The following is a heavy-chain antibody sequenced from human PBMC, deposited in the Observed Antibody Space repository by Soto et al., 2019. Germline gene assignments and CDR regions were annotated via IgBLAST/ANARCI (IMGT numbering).Heavy chain of an antibody. Sequence: GGSLRLSCAASGFTFSSYSMNWVRQAPGKGLEWVSSISSSSSYIYYADSVEGRFTISRDNAKNSLYLQMNSLRAEDTAVYYCARVGRSYYDSSVPWDYWGQGTLVTVSS. J-gene: IGHJ4*02. D-gene: IGHD3-22*01. CDR1: GFTFSSYS. V-gene: IGHV3-21*01. CDR2: ISSSSSYI. CDR3: ARVGRSYYDSSVPWDY.